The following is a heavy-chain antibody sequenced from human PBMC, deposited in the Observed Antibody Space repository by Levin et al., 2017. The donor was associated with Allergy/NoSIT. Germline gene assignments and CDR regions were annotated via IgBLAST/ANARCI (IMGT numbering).Heavy chain of an antibody. CDR3: ARGPFDFWSGFNLYFDY. Sequence: SQTLSLTCTVSGGSISSGGYYWSWIRQHPGKGLEWIGYIYYSGSTYYNPSLKSRVTISVDTSKNQFSLKLSSVTAADTAVYYCARGPFDFWSGFNLYFDYWGQGTLVTVSS. CDR1: GGSISSGGYY. CDR2: IYYSGST. J-gene: IGHJ4*02. V-gene: IGHV4-31*03. D-gene: IGHD3-3*01.